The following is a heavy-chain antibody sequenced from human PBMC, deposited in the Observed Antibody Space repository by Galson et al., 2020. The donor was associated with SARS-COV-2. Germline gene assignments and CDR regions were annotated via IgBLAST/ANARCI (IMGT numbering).Heavy chain of an antibody. V-gene: IGHV1-18*01. J-gene: IGHJ4*02. Sequence: ASVKVSCKTSGYNFKDYGIIWVRQAPGQGLEWMGWVTGYNGNTNYDQKFQGRLTMTTDTSTSTAYMELRSLRSDDTAVYYCAKALLDRYDFWKTYDPMTKYSAFWGQGTLVTVSS. CDR3: AKALLDRYDFWKTYDPMTKYSAF. CDR1: GYNFKDYG. D-gene: IGHD3-3*01. CDR2: VTGYNGNT.